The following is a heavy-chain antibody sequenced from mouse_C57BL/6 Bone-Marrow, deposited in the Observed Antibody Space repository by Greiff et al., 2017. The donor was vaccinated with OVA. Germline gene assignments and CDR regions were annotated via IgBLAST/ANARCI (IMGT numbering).Heavy chain of an antibody. J-gene: IGHJ1*03. V-gene: IGHV5-4*01. D-gene: IGHD3-3*01. Sequence: EVQGVESGGGLVKPGGSLKLSCAASGFTFSSYAMSWVRQTPEKRLEWVATISDGGSYTYYPDNVKGRFTISRDNAKNNLYLQMSHLKSEDTAMYYCASPAGDEGYFDVWGTGTTVTVSS. CDR1: GFTFSSYA. CDR3: ASPAGDEGYFDV. CDR2: ISDGGSYT.